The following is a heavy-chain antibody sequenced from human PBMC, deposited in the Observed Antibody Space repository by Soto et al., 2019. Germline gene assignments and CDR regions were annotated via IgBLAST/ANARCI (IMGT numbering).Heavy chain of an antibody. D-gene: IGHD3-10*01. Sequence: GGSLRLSCVASGFTFSRYDMHWVRQAPGKGLEWVAYVTTSGDTMFYADSVEGRFAISRDVAKNSVHLQMNSLGDEDTAVYYCVREEASGSSGLTYHYYYNGMDVWGQGTTVTVSS. J-gene: IGHJ6*02. CDR1: GFTFSRYD. CDR3: VREEASGSSGLTYHYYYNGMDV. V-gene: IGHV3-48*02. CDR2: VTTSGDTM.